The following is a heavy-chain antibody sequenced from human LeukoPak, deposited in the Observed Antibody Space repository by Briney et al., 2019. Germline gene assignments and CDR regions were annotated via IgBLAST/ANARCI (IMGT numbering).Heavy chain of an antibody. CDR1: GGSISSGGYY. D-gene: IGHD2-8*01. Sequence: KPSQTLSLTCTVSGGSISSGGYYWSWIRQPPGKGLEWIGYIYYSGSTNYNPSLKSRVTISVDTSKNQFSLKLSSVAAADTAVYYCARGPHCNNGVCYYFDAWGQGTLVTVS. V-gene: IGHV4-61*08. J-gene: IGHJ4*02. CDR2: IYYSGST. CDR3: ARGPHCNNGVCYYFDA.